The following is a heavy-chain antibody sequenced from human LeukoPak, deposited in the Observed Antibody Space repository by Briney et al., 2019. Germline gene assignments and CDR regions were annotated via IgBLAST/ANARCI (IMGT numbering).Heavy chain of an antibody. D-gene: IGHD5-18*01. CDR2: IKQDGSEK. Sequence: GGSLRLSCAASGFTFSSYWMSWVRQAPGKGLEWVANIKQDGSEKYYVDSVKGRFTISRDNAENSLYLQMNSLRAEDTAVYYCARVRIQLWSYYYYYGMDVWGQGTTVAVSS. V-gene: IGHV3-7*01. CDR1: GFTFSSYW. J-gene: IGHJ6*02. CDR3: ARVRIQLWSYYYYYGMDV.